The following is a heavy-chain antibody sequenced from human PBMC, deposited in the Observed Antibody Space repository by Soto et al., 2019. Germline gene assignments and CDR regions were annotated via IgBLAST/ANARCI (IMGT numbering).Heavy chain of an antibody. CDR3: ARESGGDCSITSCYRPGYYYYGMDV. CDR1: GGTFSSSA. Sequence: QVQLVQSGAEVKKPGSSVKVSCKASGGTFSSSAISWVRQAPGQGLAWMGGIIAIFGTANYAQKFQGRVTITAEKSTSTGYMELSSLRSEDTAGDYCARESGGDCSITSCYRPGYYYYGMDVWGQGTTVTVSS. J-gene: IGHJ6*02. V-gene: IGHV1-69*06. D-gene: IGHD2-2*01. CDR2: IIAIFGTA.